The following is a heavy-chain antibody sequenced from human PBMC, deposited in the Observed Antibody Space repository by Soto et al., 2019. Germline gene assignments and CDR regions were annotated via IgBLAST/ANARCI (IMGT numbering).Heavy chain of an antibody. J-gene: IGHJ6*02. D-gene: IGHD6-19*01. Sequence: SEILSLTWAVVGGCLRGQSLNWIRQSTGKGLEWIVELDQSGVTNYNPSLKSRAIISDDTSKNQFSLTLTSVTAADTAVYYCAREDSYGWSGESLDVSGQGTTVTVSS. CDR3: AREDSYGWSGESLDV. CDR2: LDQSGVT. CDR1: GGCLRGQS. V-gene: IGHV4-34*01.